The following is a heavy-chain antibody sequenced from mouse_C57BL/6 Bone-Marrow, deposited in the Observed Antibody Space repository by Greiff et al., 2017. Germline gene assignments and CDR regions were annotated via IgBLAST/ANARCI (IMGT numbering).Heavy chain of an antibody. Sequence: VQLQQSGAELVRPGASVKLSCTASGFNIKDDSMHWVKQRPEQGLEWIGWIDPENGDTEYASKFQGKATITADTSSNTAYLQLSSLTSEDTAVYYCTTGLTGTWGQGTTLTVSS. J-gene: IGHJ2*01. CDR1: GFNIKDDS. CDR2: IDPENGDT. D-gene: IGHD4-1*01. CDR3: TTGLTGT. V-gene: IGHV14-4*01.